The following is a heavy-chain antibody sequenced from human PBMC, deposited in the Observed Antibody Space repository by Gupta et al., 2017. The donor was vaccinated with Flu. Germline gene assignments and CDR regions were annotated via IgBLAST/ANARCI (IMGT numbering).Heavy chain of an antibody. CDR1: GFAFKTYE. V-gene: IGHV3-48*03. Sequence: EVQLVESGGSLVQPGGSLRLSCAASGFAFKTYEMAWVRQAPGKGLEWLSFITYDSTIIYYSDAGKGRFSISRDNAKNSLFLHMNSLGHEDAAVYYCARGAGDNHHWHFDLWGRGTLVKVSS. J-gene: IGHJ2*01. D-gene: IGHD6-13*01. CDR2: ITYDSTII. CDR3: ARGAGDNHHWHFDL.